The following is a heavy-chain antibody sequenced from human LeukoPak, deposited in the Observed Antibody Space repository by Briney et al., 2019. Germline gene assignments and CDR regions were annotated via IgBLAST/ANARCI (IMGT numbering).Heavy chain of an antibody. CDR1: GFTFEDYV. CDR3: AGPIGN. J-gene: IGHJ4*02. CDR2: ISWNSGSI. V-gene: IGHV3-9*01. D-gene: IGHD1-14*01. Sequence: GGSLRLSCAASGFTFEDYVMHWVRQAPGKGLEWVSGISWNSGSIGYADSVKGRFTISRDNAKNSLYLQMNSLRAEDTAVYYCAGPIGNWGQGTLVTVSS.